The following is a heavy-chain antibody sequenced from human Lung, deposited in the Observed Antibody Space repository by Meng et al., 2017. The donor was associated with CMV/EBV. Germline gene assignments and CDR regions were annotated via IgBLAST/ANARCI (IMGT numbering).Heavy chain of an antibody. CDR3: ARAPWAYCTKTSCYGCDP. CDR2: INPSGGST. V-gene: IGHV1-46*01. D-gene: IGHD2-2*01. Sequence: ASVXVSXXASGYTFTNYYMHWVRQAPGQGLEWMGIINPSGGSTNYAQKFQGRVTMTRDTSTSTVYMELSSLRSEDTAMYYCARAPWAYCTKTSCYGCDPWGQGTXVTVSS. J-gene: IGHJ5*02. CDR1: GYTFTNYY.